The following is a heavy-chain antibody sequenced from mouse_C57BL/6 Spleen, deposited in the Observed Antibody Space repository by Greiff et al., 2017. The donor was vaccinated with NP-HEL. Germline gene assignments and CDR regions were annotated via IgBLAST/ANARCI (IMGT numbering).Heavy chain of an antibody. CDR3: ARDDYYGSSYFAY. J-gene: IGHJ3*01. CDR1: GFTFSDYY. D-gene: IGHD1-1*01. CDR2: INYDGSST. Sequence: EVKLVESAGGLVQPGSSMKLSCTASGFTFSDYYMAWVRQVPEKGLEWVANINYDGSSTYYLDSLKSRFIISRDNAKNILYLQMSSLKSEDTATYYCARDDYYGSSYFAYWGQGTLVTVSA. V-gene: IGHV5-16*01.